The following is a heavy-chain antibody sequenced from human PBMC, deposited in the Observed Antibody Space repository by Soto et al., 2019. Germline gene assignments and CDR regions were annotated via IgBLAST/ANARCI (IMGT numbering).Heavy chain of an antibody. CDR2: ISEKSEST. CDR3: AKGLIAVAGHYYYYYYMDV. V-gene: IGHV3-23*01. Sequence: GGSLRLSCAASGFTFSSYAMSWVRQAPGKELEWVAAISEKSESTNYENYVKGRFTISRDNSKNTLYLQMNSLRAEDTAVYYCAKGLIAVAGHYYYYYYMDVWGKGTTVTVSS. CDR1: GFTFSSYA. D-gene: IGHD6-19*01. J-gene: IGHJ6*03.